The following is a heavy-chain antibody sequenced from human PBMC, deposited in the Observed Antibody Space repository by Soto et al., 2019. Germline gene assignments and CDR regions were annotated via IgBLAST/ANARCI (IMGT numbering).Heavy chain of an antibody. CDR2: IYSGGST. J-gene: IGHJ4*02. CDR3: ARCDGSATYCFFFAY. Sequence: GGSLRLSCAASGFTVSNSYMSWVRQAPGKGLEWVSAIYSGGSTYYADSVKGRFTISRDNSRNTLYLQINSLRAEDTAFYFCARCDGSATYCFFFAYWGQGTPVTVSS. D-gene: IGHD3-10*01. V-gene: IGHV3-66*01. CDR1: GFTVSNSY.